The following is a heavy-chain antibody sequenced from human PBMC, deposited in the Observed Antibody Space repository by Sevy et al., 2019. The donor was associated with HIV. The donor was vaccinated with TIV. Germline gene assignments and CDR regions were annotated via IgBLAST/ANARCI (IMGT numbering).Heavy chain of an antibody. Sequence: GGSLRLSCAASGFTFSSYAMSWVRQAPGKGLEWVSAISGSGGSTYYADSVKGRFTISRENSKNTQNLQMNSLRAEDTAVYYCAKYKEYCSGGSCYSWLDYWGQGTLVTVSS. D-gene: IGHD2-15*01. J-gene: IGHJ4*02. CDR3: AKYKEYCSGGSCYSWLDY. V-gene: IGHV3-23*01. CDR2: ISGSGGST. CDR1: GFTFSSYA.